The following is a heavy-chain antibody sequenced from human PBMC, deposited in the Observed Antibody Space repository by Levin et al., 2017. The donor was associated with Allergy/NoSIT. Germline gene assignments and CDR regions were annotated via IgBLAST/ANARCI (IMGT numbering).Heavy chain of an antibody. V-gene: IGHV3-30*18. D-gene: IGHD2-15*01. CDR2: ISYDGSNK. Sequence: GESLKISCAASGFTFSSYGMHWVRQAPGKGLEWVAVISYDGSNKYYADSVKGRFTISRDNSKNTLYLQMNSLRAEDTAVYYCAKDASDIVVVVAAKNYYYYGMDVWGQGTTVTVSS. CDR1: GFTFSSYG. CDR3: AKDASDIVVVVAAKNYYYYGMDV. J-gene: IGHJ6*02.